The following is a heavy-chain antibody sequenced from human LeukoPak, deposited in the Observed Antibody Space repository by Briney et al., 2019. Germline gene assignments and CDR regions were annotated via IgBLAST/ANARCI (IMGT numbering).Heavy chain of an antibody. Sequence: NPGGSLRLSCAASGFTFSSYSMNWVRQAPGKGLEWVSSISSSSSYIYYADSVKGRFTISRDNAKNSLYLQMNSLRAEDTAVYYCARHMFRGKDYSNYEALLFWGQGTLVTVSS. V-gene: IGHV3-21*01. J-gene: IGHJ4*02. CDR3: ARHMFRGKDYSNYEALLF. CDR1: GFTFSSYS. CDR2: ISSSSSYI. D-gene: IGHD4-11*01.